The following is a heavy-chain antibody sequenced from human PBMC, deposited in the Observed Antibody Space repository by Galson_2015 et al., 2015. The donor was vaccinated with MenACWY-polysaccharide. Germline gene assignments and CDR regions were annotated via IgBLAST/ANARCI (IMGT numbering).Heavy chain of an antibody. CDR3: ARGGGTSELYFDL. J-gene: IGHJ2*01. CDR1: RFTFRNYG. Sequence: SLRLSCAASRFTFRNYGMHWVRQAPGKGLEWVAIIWYDGSNKYYADSVKGRFTISRDNSKNMLFLQVNSLRVEDTAVYYCARGGGTSELYFDLWGRGTLVTVSS. CDR2: IWYDGSNK. D-gene: IGHD4-23*01. V-gene: IGHV3-33*01.